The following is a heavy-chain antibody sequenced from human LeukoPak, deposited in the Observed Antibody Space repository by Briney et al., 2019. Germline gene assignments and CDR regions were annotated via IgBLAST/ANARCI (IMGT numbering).Heavy chain of an antibody. CDR3: AKEIWPTVTTPGWTYYDY. CDR2: ISYDGSNK. J-gene: IGHJ4*02. CDR1: GFTFSSYG. V-gene: IGHV3-30*18. Sequence: TGGSLRLSCAASGFTFSSYGMHWVRQAPGKGLEWVAVISYDGSNKYYADSVKGRFTISRDNSRNTLYLQMNSLRAEDTAVYYCAKEIWPTVTTPGWTYYDYWGQGTLVTVSS. D-gene: IGHD4-17*01.